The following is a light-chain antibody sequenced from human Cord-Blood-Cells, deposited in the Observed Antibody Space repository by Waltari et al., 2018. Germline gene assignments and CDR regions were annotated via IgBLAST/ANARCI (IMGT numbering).Light chain of an antibody. CDR3: QQYYSAPYT. CDR2: WAS. V-gene: IGKV4-1*01. Sequence: DIVMTQSPDSLAVSLGERATINCKSSQSVLYSSNNKNYLAWYQQKPGQPPKLLIYWASTRESGVPDRFSGGGSGTDFTLTISSLQAEDVAVDYCQQYYSAPYTFGQGTKLEIK. CDR1: QSVLYSSNNKNY. J-gene: IGKJ2*01.